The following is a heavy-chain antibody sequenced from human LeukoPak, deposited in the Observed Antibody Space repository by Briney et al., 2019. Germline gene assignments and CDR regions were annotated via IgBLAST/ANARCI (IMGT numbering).Heavy chain of an antibody. V-gene: IGHV1-2*04. D-gene: IGHD3-10*01. CDR3: ARGPVLLWFGEGSLDYGMDV. CDR2: MNPNSGGT. J-gene: IGHJ6*02. Sequence: ASVKVSCKASGYTFTSYEINWVRQATGQGLEWMGWMNPNSGGTNYAQKFQGWVTMTRDTSISTAYMELSRLRSDDTAVYYCARGPVLLWFGEGSLDYGMDVWGQGTTVTVSS. CDR1: GYTFTSYE.